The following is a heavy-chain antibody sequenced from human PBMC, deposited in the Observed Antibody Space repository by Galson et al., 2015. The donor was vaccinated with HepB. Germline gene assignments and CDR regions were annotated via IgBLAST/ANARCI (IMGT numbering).Heavy chain of an antibody. CDR2: IHHGGGT. V-gene: IGHV4-30-2*01. J-gene: IGHJ4*02. CDR3: ARESPHYYDNSGFDY. Sequence: TLSLTCVVSSGFITSGAYSWTWIRQPPGKGLEWIGNIHHGGGTSYNPSLKSRVTISVDTSKNQFSLKMRSVTAADTAVYYCARESPHYYDNSGFDYWGQGTLVIVSS. D-gene: IGHD3-22*01. CDR1: SGFITSGAYS.